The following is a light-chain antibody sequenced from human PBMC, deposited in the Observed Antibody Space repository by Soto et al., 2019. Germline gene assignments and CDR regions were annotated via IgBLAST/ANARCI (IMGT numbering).Light chain of an antibody. V-gene: IGKV2-28*01. CDR3: MQALQTPWT. CDR2: LGS. Sequence: DIVMTQSPLSLPVTPGEPASISCRSSQSLLHSNGYNYLDWYLQKPGQSPQLLIYLGSNRASGVADRFSGCGSGTDFTLKISRVEAEDVGGYYCMQALQTPWTFGQGTKVEIK. CDR1: QSLLHSNGYNY. J-gene: IGKJ1*01.